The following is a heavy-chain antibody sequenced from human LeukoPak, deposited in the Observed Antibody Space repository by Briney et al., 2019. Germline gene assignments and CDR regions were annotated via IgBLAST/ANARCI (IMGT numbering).Heavy chain of an antibody. V-gene: IGHV4-4*07. Sequence: KPSATLSLTCRVAGGSISSYYWRWTRPPAGKRLAWIGRIDTSGSTNYNPSLKSRVTISVDTSKNQISLRLSSVTAADTAVYYCARSPRDENRFDYWGQGTLVTVSS. J-gene: IGHJ4*02. CDR3: ARSPRDENRFDY. CDR2: IDTSGST. CDR1: GGSISSYY. D-gene: IGHD5-24*01.